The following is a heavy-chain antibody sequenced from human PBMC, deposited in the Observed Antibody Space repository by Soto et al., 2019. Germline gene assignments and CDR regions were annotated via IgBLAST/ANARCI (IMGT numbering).Heavy chain of an antibody. D-gene: IGHD3-9*01. V-gene: IGHV3-21*04. CDR1: GFTFSSYS. Sequence: PGGSLRLSCAASGFTFSSYSMSWVRQAPGKGLEWVSSISSSSSYIYYADSVKGRFTISRDTAKNSLYLQMNSLRAEDTALYFCARASPRGRYFDWLIFPLGHWGQGTLVTVSS. CDR3: ARASPRGRYFDWLIFPLGH. CDR2: ISSSSSYI. J-gene: IGHJ4*02.